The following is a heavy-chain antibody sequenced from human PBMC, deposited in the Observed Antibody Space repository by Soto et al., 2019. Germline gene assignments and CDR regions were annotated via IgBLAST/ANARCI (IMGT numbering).Heavy chain of an antibody. Sequence: PGGSLRLSCAASVFTFSDYGMSLVRRSPGKGLEWVSVISGSGGTTYYADSVKGRFTISRDNSKNTMYLQMNSMRAEDTAVYYCAKYASSSWSLFEYWGQGTMVTVSS. CDR2: ISGSGGTT. V-gene: IGHV3-23*01. CDR3: AKYASSSWSLFEY. J-gene: IGHJ4*02. D-gene: IGHD6-13*01. CDR1: VFTFSDYG.